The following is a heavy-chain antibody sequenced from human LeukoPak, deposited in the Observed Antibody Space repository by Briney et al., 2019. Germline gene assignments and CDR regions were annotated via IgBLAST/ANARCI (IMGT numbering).Heavy chain of an antibody. CDR2: ISYSGST. D-gene: IGHD6-13*01. J-gene: IGHJ5*01. Sequence: PSETLSLTCTVSGGSISRSSYYWGWIRQPPGKGLEWIGSISYSGSTYYNPSLRSRVTISIDTSKNQFSLNLSSVTAADTAVYYCARRPTVAGGWFDSWGQGTLVTVSS. V-gene: IGHV4-39*01. CDR3: ARRPTVAGGWFDS. CDR1: GGSISRSSYY.